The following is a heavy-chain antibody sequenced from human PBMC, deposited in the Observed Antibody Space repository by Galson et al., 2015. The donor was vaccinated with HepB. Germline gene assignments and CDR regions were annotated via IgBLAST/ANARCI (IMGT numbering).Heavy chain of an antibody. D-gene: IGHD3-10*01. CDR1: GFTFDDYG. Sequence: SLRLSCAASGFTFDDYGMSWIRQAPGKGLEWVSGINWNGGSTSYADSVKGRFTISRDNAKNSLDLQMNSLRAEDTALYHCARKGHGSGSSNPYYFDYWGQGTLVTVSS. J-gene: IGHJ4*02. V-gene: IGHV3-20*01. CDR3: ARKGHGSGSSNPYYFDY. CDR2: INWNGGST.